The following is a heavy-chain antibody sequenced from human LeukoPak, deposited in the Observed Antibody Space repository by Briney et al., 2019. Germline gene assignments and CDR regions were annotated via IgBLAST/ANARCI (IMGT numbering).Heavy chain of an antibody. CDR1: GYTFTSYY. CDR2: INPSGGST. Sequence: ASVKVSCKASGYTFTSYYMHWVRQAPGQGLEWMGIINPSGGSTSYAQKFQGRVTMTRDMSTSTVYMELSSLRSEDTAVYYCARGADILTGYYHGFDYWGQGTLVTVSS. V-gene: IGHV1-46*01. CDR3: ARGADILTGYYHGFDY. D-gene: IGHD3-9*01. J-gene: IGHJ4*02.